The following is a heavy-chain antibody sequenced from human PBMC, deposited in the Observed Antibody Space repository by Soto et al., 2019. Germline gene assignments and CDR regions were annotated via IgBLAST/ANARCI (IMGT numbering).Heavy chain of an antibody. CDR1: GFRVSDHY. CDR3: ARSGY. V-gene: IGHV3-21*01. CDR2: ISSSSSYI. J-gene: IGHJ4*02. Sequence: GGSLRLSCAASGFRVSDHYMGWVRQAPGKGLEWVSSISSSSSYIYYADSVKGRFTISRDNAKNSLYLQMNSLRAEDTAVYYCARSGYWGQGTLVTVSS.